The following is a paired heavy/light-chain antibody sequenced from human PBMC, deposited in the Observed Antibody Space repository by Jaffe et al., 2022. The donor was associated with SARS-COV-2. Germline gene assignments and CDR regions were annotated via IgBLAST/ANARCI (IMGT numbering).Heavy chain of an antibody. CDR3: ARDGAVLLWFGVDHYYYMDV. V-gene: IGHV1-3*01. J-gene: IGHJ6*03. CDR1: GYTFTSYA. CDR2: INAGNGNT. Sequence: QVQLVQSGAEVKKPGASVKVSCKASGYTFTSYAMHWVRQAPGQRLEWMGWINAGNGNTKYSQKFQGRVTITRDTSASTAYMELSSLRSEDTAVYYCARDGAVLLWFGVDHYYYMDVWGKGTTVTVSS. D-gene: IGHD3-10*01.
Light chain of an antibody. V-gene: IGKV3-20*01. CDR3: QQYGSSTGT. CDR2: GAS. CDR1: QSVSSSY. J-gene: IGKJ5*01. Sequence: EIVLTQSPGTLSLSPGERATLSCRASQSVSSSYLAWYQQKPGQAPRLLIYGASSRATGIPDRFSGSGSGTDFTLTISRLEPEDFAVYYCQQYGSSTGTFGQGTRLEIK.